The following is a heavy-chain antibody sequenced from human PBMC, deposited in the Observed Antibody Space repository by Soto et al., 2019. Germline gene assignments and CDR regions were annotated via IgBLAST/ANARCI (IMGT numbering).Heavy chain of an antibody. CDR1: GYSISSGHY. Sequence: SETLSLTCAVSGYSISSGHYWGWIRQPPGRGLEWIGTVYHTGSTYYNPSLKSRVTISIDTSKNQFSLKLTSVTAADTAVYYCARGPYSNPFDSWGHGTLVTVSS. V-gene: IGHV4-38-2*01. D-gene: IGHD4-4*01. J-gene: IGHJ4*01. CDR3: ARGPYSNPFDS. CDR2: VYHTGST.